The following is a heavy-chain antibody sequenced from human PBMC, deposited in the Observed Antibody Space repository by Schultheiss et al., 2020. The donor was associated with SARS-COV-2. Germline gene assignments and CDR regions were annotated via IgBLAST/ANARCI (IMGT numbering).Heavy chain of an antibody. CDR2: IWYDGRNK. J-gene: IGHJ4*02. CDR3: ARDSDYGDYVIDY. Sequence: GGSLRLSCAASGFTFSNAWMSWVRQAPGKGLEWVAVIWYDGRNKYYADSVEGRFTISRDNSKNTLYLQMNSLRVEDTAVYYCARDSDYGDYVIDYWGQGTLVTVSS. V-gene: IGHV3-33*08. CDR1: GFTFSNAW. D-gene: IGHD4-17*01.